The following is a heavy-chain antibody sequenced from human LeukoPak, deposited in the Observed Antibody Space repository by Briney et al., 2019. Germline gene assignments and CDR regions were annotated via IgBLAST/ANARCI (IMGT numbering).Heavy chain of an antibody. Sequence: ASVKVSCKASGYTFTSYAMHWVRQAPGQRLEWMGWINAGNGNTKYSQKFQGRVTITRDTSASTAYMELSSLRSEDTAVYYCARDSRGAYYGGDCYLDAFDIWGQGTMVTVSS. CDR3: ARDSRGAYYGGDCYLDAFDI. CDR2: INAGNGNT. V-gene: IGHV1-3*01. D-gene: IGHD2-21*02. J-gene: IGHJ3*02. CDR1: GYTFTSYA.